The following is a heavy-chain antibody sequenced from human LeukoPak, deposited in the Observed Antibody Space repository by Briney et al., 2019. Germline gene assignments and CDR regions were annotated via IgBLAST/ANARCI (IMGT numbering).Heavy chain of an antibody. D-gene: IGHD5-18*01. CDR1: GYSISSGYY. V-gene: IGHV4-38-2*02. J-gene: IGHJ5*02. Sequence: SETLSLTCTVSGYSISSGYYWGWIRQPPGKGLEWIGSIYHSGSTYYNPSLKSRVTISVDTSKNQFSLKLSSVTAADTAVYYCARAYSYGGEVWFDPWGQGTLVTVSS. CDR2: IYHSGST. CDR3: ARAYSYGGEVWFDP.